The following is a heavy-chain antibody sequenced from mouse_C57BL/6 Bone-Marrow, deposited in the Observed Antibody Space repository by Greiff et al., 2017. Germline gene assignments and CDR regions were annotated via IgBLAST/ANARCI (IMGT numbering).Heavy chain of an antibody. CDR1: GFNIKDDY. CDR2: IDPENGDT. D-gene: IGHD2-4*01. J-gene: IGHJ3*01. CDR3: TTDYDYDRAWFAY. Sequence: EVQVVESGAELVRPGASVKLSCTASGFNIKDDYMHWVKQRPEQGLEWIGWIDPENGDTEYASKFQGKATITADTSSNTTYLQLSNLTSEDTAVXYSTTDYDYDRAWFAYWGQGTLVTVSA. V-gene: IGHV14-4*01.